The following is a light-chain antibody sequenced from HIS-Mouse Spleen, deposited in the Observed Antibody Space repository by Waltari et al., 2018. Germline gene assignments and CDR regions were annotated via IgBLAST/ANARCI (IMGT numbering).Light chain of an antibody. J-gene: IGLJ3*02. CDR1: SLRSSY. CDR2: GKN. V-gene: IGLV3-19*01. CDR3: NSRDSSGNHLV. Sequence: SSELTQDPAVSVALGQTVRITRQGDSLRSSYASWYQQQPGQAPVLVIYGKNNRPSGIPDRFSGSSSGNTASLTITGAQAEDEADYYCNSRDSSGNHLVFGGGTKLTVL.